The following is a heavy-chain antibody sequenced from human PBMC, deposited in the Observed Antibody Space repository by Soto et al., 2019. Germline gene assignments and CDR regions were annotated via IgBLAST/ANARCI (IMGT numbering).Heavy chain of an antibody. CDR1: GFTLSSYA. CDR3: AKEGVRGSSPPLDYYYYMDV. D-gene: IGHD6-13*01. J-gene: IGHJ6*03. CDR2: ISGSGGST. Sequence: PGGSLRLSCAASGFTLSSYAMSWVRQAPGKGLEWVSAISGSGGSTYYADSVKGRFTISRDNSKNTLYLQMNSLRAEDTAVYYYAKEGVRGSSPPLDYYYYMDVWGKGTTVTVSS. V-gene: IGHV3-23*01.